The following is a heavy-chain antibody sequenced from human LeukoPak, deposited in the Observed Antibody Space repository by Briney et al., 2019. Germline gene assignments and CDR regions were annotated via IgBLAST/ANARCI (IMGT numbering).Heavy chain of an antibody. CDR2: LYNGGSP. CDR3: ARAQDYCSGGSCYGYFQH. J-gene: IGHJ1*01. CDR1: GFSLNNAW. D-gene: IGHD2-15*01. V-gene: IGHV3-53*01. Sequence: PGGSLRLSCAASGFSLNNAWMSWVRQAPGKGLEWVSTLYNGGSPHYADSVKGRFTISSDKSKNTLFLQMNSLRAEDTAVYYCARAQDYCSGGSCYGYFQHWGQGSLVTVSS.